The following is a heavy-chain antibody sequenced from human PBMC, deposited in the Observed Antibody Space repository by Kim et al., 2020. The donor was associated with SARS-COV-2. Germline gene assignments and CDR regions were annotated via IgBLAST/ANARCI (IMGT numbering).Heavy chain of an antibody. V-gene: IGHV3-23*01. CDR3: AKVLGFIAVAGPYFDY. Sequence: VQGRFTISRDNSKNTLYLQMNSLRAEDTAVYYCAKVLGFIAVAGPYFDYWGQGTLVTVSS. J-gene: IGHJ4*02. D-gene: IGHD6-19*01.